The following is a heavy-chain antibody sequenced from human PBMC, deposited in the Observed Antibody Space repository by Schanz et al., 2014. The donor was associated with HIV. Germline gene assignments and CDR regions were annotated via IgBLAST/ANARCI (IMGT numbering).Heavy chain of an antibody. J-gene: IGHJ6*02. CDR1: GGTFSIYA. CDR2: MIPSFRLR. Sequence: QVQLVQSGAEVKKPGSSVKVSCRASGGTFSIYAINWVRQAPGQGLEWMGGMIPSFRLRTYAQKFQGRVTIAADESASTAYMELNSLRSDDTAVYYCAKSPIFGDVIFYGMDVWGQGTTVTVSS. D-gene: IGHD3-3*02. CDR3: AKSPIFGDVIFYGMDV. V-gene: IGHV1-69*01.